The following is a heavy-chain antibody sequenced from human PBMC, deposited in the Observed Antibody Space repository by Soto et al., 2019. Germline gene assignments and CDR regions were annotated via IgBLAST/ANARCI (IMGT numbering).Heavy chain of an antibody. CDR3: ARQGGGWFDP. Sequence: QVQLQESGPGLVKPSGTLSLTCAVSGGSISGSKWWSWVRQTPGKGLEWIGEIYNDGSTNSNPSLKSRVTISVDKSKIQFSLKLSSVTAADTAMYYCARQGGGWFDPWGQGTLVTVSS. J-gene: IGHJ5*02. V-gene: IGHV4-4*02. CDR1: GGSISGSKW. D-gene: IGHD3-10*01. CDR2: IYNDGST.